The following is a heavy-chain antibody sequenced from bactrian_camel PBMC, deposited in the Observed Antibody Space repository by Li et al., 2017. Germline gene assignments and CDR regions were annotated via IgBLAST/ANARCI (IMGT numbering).Heavy chain of an antibody. CDR1: GVTRNAYC. CDR2: IYTPGGTT. CDR3: AAARGAIVTMAILWESRYNS. Sequence: QLVESGGDSVQAGGSLNVSCVASGVTRNAYCIGWFRQGPGNEREGVASIYTPGGTTDYAEAVKGRFTISQGNPKNTLYLQMNSLKPEDTAMYYCAAARGAIVTMAILWESRYNSWGQGTQVTVS. V-gene: IGHV3S28*01. J-gene: IGHJ4*01. D-gene: IGHD4*01.